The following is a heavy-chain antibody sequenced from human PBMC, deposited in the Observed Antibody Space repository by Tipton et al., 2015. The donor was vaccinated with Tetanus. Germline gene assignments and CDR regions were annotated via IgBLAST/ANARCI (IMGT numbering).Heavy chain of an antibody. CDR1: GYTFTSYD. CDR3: ATYRSGWYNYFDY. CDR2: MKPSIGNT. D-gene: IGHD6-19*01. J-gene: IGHJ4*02. V-gene: IGHV1-8*01. Sequence: QSGPEMKKPGASVKVSCKASGYTFTSYDIHWVRQATGQGLEWMGWMKPSIGNTGYAQKFQGRVTMTRNTSISTAYMELSSLRSEDTAVYYCATYRSGWYNYFDYWGQGTLVTVSS.